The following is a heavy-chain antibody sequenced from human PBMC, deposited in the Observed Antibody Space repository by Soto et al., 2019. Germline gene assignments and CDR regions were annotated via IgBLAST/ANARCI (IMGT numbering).Heavy chain of an antibody. CDR1: GGTFSSYA. CDR2: IIPISDTA. J-gene: IGHJ6*02. CDR3: ARSQGSSTSLEIYYYYYYGMDV. V-gene: IGHV1-69*01. D-gene: IGHD2-2*01. Sequence: QVQLVQSGAEVKKPGSSVKVSCKASGGTFSSYAISWVRQAPGQGLEWMGGIIPISDTANYAQKFQGRVTITADESTSTADMDLSSLRSEDTAVYYCARSQGSSTSLEIYYYYYYGMDVWGQGNTVTVSS.